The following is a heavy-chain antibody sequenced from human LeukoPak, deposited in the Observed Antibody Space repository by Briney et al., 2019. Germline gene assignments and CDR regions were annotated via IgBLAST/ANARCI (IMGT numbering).Heavy chain of an antibody. D-gene: IGHD3-3*01. CDR2: IYYSGST. CDR1: GGSTSSSSYY. CDR3: ARGAGYDFWSGRGDYYYYMDV. V-gene: IGHV4-39*07. J-gene: IGHJ6*03. Sequence: PETLSLTCTVSGGSTSSSSYYWGWIRHHPGKGLEWIGSIYYSGSTYYNPSLKSRCTISADTSKNEFSLKLGSVTAADTAVYYCARGAGYDFWSGRGDYYYYMDVWGKGTTVTDSS.